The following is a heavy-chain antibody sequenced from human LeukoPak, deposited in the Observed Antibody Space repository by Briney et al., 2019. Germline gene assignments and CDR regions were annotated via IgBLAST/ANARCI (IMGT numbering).Heavy chain of an antibody. Sequence: PSETLSLTCAVYGGSFSGYYWSWIRQPPGKGLEWIGEINHSGSTNYNPSLKSRVTIPVDTSKNQFSLKLSSVTAADTAVYYCARGTSMITFGGVIVPFDYWGQGTLVTVSS. J-gene: IGHJ4*02. D-gene: IGHD3-16*02. CDR3: ARGTSMITFGGVIVPFDY. CDR1: GGSFSGYY. V-gene: IGHV4-34*01. CDR2: INHSGST.